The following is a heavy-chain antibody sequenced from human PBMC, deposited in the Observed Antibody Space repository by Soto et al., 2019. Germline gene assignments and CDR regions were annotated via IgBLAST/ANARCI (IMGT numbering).Heavy chain of an antibody. CDR2: TYYRSRWYT. CDR3: SRGTAAAGYYY. J-gene: IGHJ4*02. Sequence: SQTLSLPCAISGDSVSSVTTAWNWVRQSPSRGLEWLGRTYYRSRWYTDYAVSVKSRIIINPDTSKNQFSLQLNAVIPEDTAVYYCSRGTAAAGYYYWGQGTPVTVYS. D-gene: IGHD6-13*01. V-gene: IGHV6-1*01. CDR1: GDSVSSVTTA.